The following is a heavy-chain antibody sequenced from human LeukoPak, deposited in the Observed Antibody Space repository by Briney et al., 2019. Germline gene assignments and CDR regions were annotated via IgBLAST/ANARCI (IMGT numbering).Heavy chain of an antibody. J-gene: IGHJ4*02. V-gene: IGHV3-73*01. CDR2: SRSKANSYAT. CDR3: TASVLYVDTAMEIDY. CDR1: GFTFSGSA. D-gene: IGHD5-18*01. Sequence: PGGSLRLPCAASGFTFSGSAMHWVRQASGKGLEWVGRSRSKANSYATAYAASVKGRFTISRDDSKNTAYLQMNSLKTEDTAVYYCTASVLYVDTAMEIDYWGQGTLVTVSS.